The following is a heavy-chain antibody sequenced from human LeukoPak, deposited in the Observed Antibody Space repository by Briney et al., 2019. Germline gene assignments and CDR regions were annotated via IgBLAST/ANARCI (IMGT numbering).Heavy chain of an antibody. D-gene: IGHD6-13*01. CDR2: ISGSGGST. CDR1: GFTFSSYA. CDR3: AKDRGSSTPRYYFDY. V-gene: IGHV3-23*01. Sequence: GGSLGLSCAASGFTFSSYAMSWVRQAPGKGLEWVSAISGSGGSTYYADPVKGRFTISRDNSKNTLYLQMNSLRAEDTAVYYCAKDRGSSTPRYYFDYWGQGTLVTVSS. J-gene: IGHJ4*02.